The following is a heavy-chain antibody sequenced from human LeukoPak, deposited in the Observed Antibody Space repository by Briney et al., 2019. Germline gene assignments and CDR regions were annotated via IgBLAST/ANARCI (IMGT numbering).Heavy chain of an antibody. D-gene: IGHD3-10*01. J-gene: IGHJ4*02. CDR3: ARDSSGAFDH. CDR1: GFTFSSYW. CDR2: IKQDGSEK. V-gene: IGHV3-7*03. Sequence: AGSLRLSCAASGFTFSSYWMTWVRQAPGRGREWVANIKQDGSEKYYVDSVKGRFTISRDNAKNSLYLQMNSLRAEDTAVYYCARDSSGAFDHWGQGTLVTVSS.